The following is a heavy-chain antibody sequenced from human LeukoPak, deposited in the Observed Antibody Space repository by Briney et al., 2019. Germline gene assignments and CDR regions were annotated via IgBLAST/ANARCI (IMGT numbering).Heavy chain of an antibody. CDR1: GFTFSSYS. D-gene: IGHD2-2*01. V-gene: IGHV3-48*01. CDR2: ISTITSTL. J-gene: IGHJ4*02. CDR3: ARCFWVVSNSCYFDY. Sequence: GGSLRLSCAASGFTFSSYSMNWVRQAPGKGLEWVSYISTITSTLYYADSVKGRFTISRDNAKNSLYLQMNSLRAEDTAVYYCARCFWVVSNSCYFDYWGRGTLVTVSS.